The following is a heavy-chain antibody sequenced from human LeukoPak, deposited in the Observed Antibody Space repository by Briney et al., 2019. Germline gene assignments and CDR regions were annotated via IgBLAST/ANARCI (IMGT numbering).Heavy chain of an antibody. D-gene: IGHD5-18*01. V-gene: IGHV4-59*01. Sequence: PSETLSLTCTVSGGSISSYYWGWIRQPPGKGLEWIGYIYYSGSTNYNPSLKSRVTISVDTSKNQFSLKLSSVTAADTAVYYCARGLEPTGDSYGYLNWFDPWGQGTLVTVSS. CDR1: GGSISSYY. CDR3: ARGLEPTGDSYGYLNWFDP. CDR2: IYYSGST. J-gene: IGHJ5*02.